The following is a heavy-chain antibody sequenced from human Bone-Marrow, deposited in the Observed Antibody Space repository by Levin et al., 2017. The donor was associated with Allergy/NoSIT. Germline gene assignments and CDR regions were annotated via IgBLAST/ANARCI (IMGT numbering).Heavy chain of an antibody. Sequence: SETLSLTCAVYGGSFSGYYWSWIRQPPGKGLEWIGEINHSGSTNYNPSLKSRVTISVDTSKNQFSLKLSSVTAADTAVYYCARGGCTRLRAAARRCWFDPWGQGTLVTVSS. V-gene: IGHV4-34*01. D-gene: IGHD6-6*01. CDR1: GGSFSGYY. J-gene: IGHJ5*02. CDR3: ARGGCTRLRAAARRCWFDP. CDR2: INHSGST.